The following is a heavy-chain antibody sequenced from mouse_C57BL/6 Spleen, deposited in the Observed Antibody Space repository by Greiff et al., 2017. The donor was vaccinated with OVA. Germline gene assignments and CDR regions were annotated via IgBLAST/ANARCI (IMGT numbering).Heavy chain of an antibody. V-gene: IGHV1-50*01. CDR3: ARGEDYYSNSAWFAY. Sequence: QVQLKQPGAELVKPGASVKLSCKASGYTFTSYWMQWVKQRPGQGLEWIGEIDPSDSYTNYNQKFKGKATLTVDTSSSTAYMQLSSLTSEDSAVYYCARGEDYYSNSAWFAYRGQGTLVTVSA. J-gene: IGHJ3*01. CDR2: IDPSDSYT. CDR1: GYTFTSYW. D-gene: IGHD2-5*01.